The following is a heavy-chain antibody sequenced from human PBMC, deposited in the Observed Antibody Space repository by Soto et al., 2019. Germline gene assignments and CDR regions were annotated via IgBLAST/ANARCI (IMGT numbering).Heavy chain of an antibody. CDR1: GYTFTSYF. V-gene: IGHV1-46*01. J-gene: IGHJ1*01. CDR2: INPSGGSA. CDR3: ARAPMGPIFGVVPAEYFQH. Sequence: ASVKVSCKASGYTFTSYFMHWVRQAPGQGPEWMGIINPSGGSATYAQKFQDRVTMTRDTSTSTVYMELSSLRYEDTAVYYCARAPMGPIFGVVPAEYFQHWGQGTLVTVSS. D-gene: IGHD3-3*01.